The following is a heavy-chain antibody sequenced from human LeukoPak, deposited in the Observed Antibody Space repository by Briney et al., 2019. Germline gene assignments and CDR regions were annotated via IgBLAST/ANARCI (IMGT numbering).Heavy chain of an antibody. CDR1: GFTFSTYW. CDR3: ARDIVVVPAASHFDY. V-gene: IGHV3-7*01. J-gene: IGHJ4*02. CDR2: IKQDGSEK. D-gene: IGHD2-2*01. Sequence: GGSLRLSCAASGFTFSTYWMSWVRQAPGKGLEWVANIKQDGSEKYYVDSVKGRFTISRDNAKNSLYLQMNSLRAEDTAVYYCARDIVVVPAASHFDYWGQGTLVTVSS.